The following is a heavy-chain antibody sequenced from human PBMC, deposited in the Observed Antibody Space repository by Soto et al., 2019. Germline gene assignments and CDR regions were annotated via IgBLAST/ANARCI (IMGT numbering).Heavy chain of an antibody. Sequence: GGSLRLSCAASGFTFSSYEMNWVRQAPGKGLEWVSYVSSSGSTIYYADSVKGRFTISRDNAKNSLYLQMNSLRAEDTAVYYCARELVATMIVVAPKKPVGYWGQGTLVTVSS. V-gene: IGHV3-48*03. CDR2: VSSSGSTI. CDR1: GFTFSSYE. D-gene: IGHD3-22*01. CDR3: ARELVATMIVVAPKKPVGY. J-gene: IGHJ4*02.